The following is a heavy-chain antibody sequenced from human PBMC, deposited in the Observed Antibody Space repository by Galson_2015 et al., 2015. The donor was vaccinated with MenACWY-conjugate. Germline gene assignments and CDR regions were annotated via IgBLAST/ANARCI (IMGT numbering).Heavy chain of an antibody. J-gene: IGHJ5*02. CDR1: GYTFTHYG. V-gene: IGHV1-18*01. CDR2: ISAYNGNT. CDR3: ARDRSRSNGYAWFDH. Sequence: SVKVSCKASGYTFTHYGINWVRQAPGQGLEWIGWISAYNGNTKYAQKLHSRVTMTTDASTSTAYMELRSLRSDDTAMYYCARDRSRSNGYAWFDHWGQGTLVSVSS. D-gene: IGHD2-2*01.